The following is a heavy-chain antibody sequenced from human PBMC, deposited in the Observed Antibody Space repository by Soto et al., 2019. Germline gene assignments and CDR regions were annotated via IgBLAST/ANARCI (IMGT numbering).Heavy chain of an antibody. D-gene: IGHD2-21*01. J-gene: IGHJ4*02. CDR2: MNAYSGNT. CDR3: VRAPLDYYSADYFDN. Sequence: QVQLVQSGAELKRPGASVKVSCSASGYTFTNNDINWERQSIGQGLEWMGWMNAYSGNTGYAQKFQGRVTMTRANSITTAYMELSSLRSEDTAVYYCVRAPLDYYSADYFDNWGQGTLVTVSS. CDR1: GYTFTNND. V-gene: IGHV1-8*01.